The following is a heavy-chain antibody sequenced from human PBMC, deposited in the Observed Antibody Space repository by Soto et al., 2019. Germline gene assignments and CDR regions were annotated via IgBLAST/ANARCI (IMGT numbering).Heavy chain of an antibody. CDR3: DRGGSTVVVTAWYDL. D-gene: IGHD2-21*02. CDR2: INPNSGGT. CDR1: GYTFTGYY. V-gene: IGHV1-2*04. Sequence: ASVKVSCKASGYTFTGYYMHWVRQAPGQGLEWMGWINPNSGGTNYAQKFQGWVTMTRDTSISTAYMELGRLTSDDTAVYYCDRGGSTVVVTAWYDLWGQETLVTVSS. J-gene: IGHJ5*02.